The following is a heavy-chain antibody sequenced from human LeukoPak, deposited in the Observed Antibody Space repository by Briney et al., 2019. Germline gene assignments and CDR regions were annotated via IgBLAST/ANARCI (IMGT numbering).Heavy chain of an antibody. CDR2: IKQDGSEK. V-gene: IGHV3-7*04. D-gene: IGHD2-2*01. J-gene: IGHJ4*02. CDR1: GFTFSSYW. Sequence: GRSLRLSCAAPGFTFSSYWMTWVRQAPGKGLEWVANIKQDGSEKYCVDSVKGRFTISRDNAKNSLYLQMNSLRAEDTAVYYCARDRRCSSTSCYYFDYWGQGTLVTVSS. CDR3: ARDRRCSSTSCYYFDY.